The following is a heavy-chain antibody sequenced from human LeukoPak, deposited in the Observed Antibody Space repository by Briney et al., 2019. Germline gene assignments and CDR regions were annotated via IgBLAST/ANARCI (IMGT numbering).Heavy chain of an antibody. CDR3: ARGSTAEYWFDP. CDR1: GYTFTDYY. D-gene: IGHD1-14*01. CDR2: INPSDGST. Sequence: ASVKVSCKTSGYTFTDYYMHWVRQAPGQGLEWMGIINPSDGSTSYAQNFQGRVTMARDTSTSAVYMELSSLRSEDTAVYYCARGSTAEYWFDPWGQGTLVTVSS. J-gene: IGHJ5*02. V-gene: IGHV1-46*01.